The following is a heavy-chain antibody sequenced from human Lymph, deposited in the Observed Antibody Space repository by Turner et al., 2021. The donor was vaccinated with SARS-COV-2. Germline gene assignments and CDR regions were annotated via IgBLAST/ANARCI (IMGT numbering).Heavy chain of an antibody. CDR3: AKGDGYPPHGLLDP. D-gene: IGHD6-25*01. V-gene: IGHV1-8*01. Sequence: QVQLVQSGAEVKKPGASVTVSCKASGYTFTSYDINWVRQATGQGLEWMGWMNPNRGYTGYAQKFQGRVTMTRNTSISTAYMELTSLTSDDTAVYYCAKGDGYPPHGLLDPWGQGTLVTVSS. CDR2: MNPNRGYT. CDR1: GYTFTSYD. J-gene: IGHJ5*02.